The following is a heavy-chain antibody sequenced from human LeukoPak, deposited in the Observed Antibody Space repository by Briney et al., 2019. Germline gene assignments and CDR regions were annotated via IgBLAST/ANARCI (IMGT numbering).Heavy chain of an antibody. V-gene: IGHV4-34*01. CDR2: INHSGRT. CDR1: GGSFSGYY. Sequence: SETLSLTCAVYGGSFSGYYWSWIRQPPGKGLEWIGEINHSGRTNYNPSLKSRVTISVDTSKNQFSLKLSSVTAADTAVYYCAPYGGDWNFDSWGQGTLVTVSS. CDR3: APYGGDWNFDS. J-gene: IGHJ4*02. D-gene: IGHD2-21*01.